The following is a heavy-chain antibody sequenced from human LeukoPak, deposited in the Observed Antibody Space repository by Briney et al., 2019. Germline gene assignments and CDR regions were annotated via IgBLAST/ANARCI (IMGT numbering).Heavy chain of an antibody. CDR3: ARRNYGSGSNRFDP. Sequence: ASVKVPCKASGYTFTSYGISWVRQAPGQGLEWMGWISAYNGNTNYAQKLQGRVTMTTDTSTSTAYMELRSLRSDDTAVYYCARRNYGSGSNRFDPWGQGTLVTVSS. CDR2: ISAYNGNT. CDR1: GYTFTSYG. D-gene: IGHD3-10*01. J-gene: IGHJ5*02. V-gene: IGHV1-18*01.